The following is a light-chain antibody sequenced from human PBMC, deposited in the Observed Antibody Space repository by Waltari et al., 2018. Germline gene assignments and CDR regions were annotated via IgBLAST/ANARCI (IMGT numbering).Light chain of an antibody. V-gene: IGLV1-40*01. Sequence: QSVLTQPPSVSGAPGQRVTISCTGSSSNIGAGHDVHWYQQLPGRAPRPLIPNNVNRPSGVPDRISGSNSGTSASLVITGLQAEDEAEFYCQSYDDSLSGYVFGGGTKLTVL. CDR3: QSYDDSLSGYV. CDR1: SSNIGAGHD. CDR2: NNV. J-gene: IGLJ3*02.